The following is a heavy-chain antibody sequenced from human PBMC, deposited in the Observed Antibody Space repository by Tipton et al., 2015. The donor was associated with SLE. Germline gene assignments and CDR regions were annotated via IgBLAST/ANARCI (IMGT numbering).Heavy chain of an antibody. CDR3: AREESSHWYIDD. CDR1: GVTFSNYA. V-gene: IGHV3-33*01. Sequence: SLRLSCTASGVTFSNYAMQWVRQAPGKGLEGVAVIWYDGSNQYYGDTVKGRFTISRDNSKNILFLQMNSLRAEDTAVYFCAREESSHWYIDDWGQGTVVTVSS. D-gene: IGHD1-1*01. J-gene: IGHJ4*02. CDR2: IWYDGSNQ.